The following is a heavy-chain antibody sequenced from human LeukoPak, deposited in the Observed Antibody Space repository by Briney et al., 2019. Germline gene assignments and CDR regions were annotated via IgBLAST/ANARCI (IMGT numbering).Heavy chain of an antibody. CDR3: ARDSALLWFGELDS. J-gene: IGHJ4*02. CDR2: IYYSGST. V-gene: IGHV4-30-4*01. Sequence: SETLSLTCSVSGGSISSGDYYWSWIRQPPGKGLEWVGNIYYSGSTNYNASLKSRITISLDTSRNQFCLKLTSVTAADTAVYFFARDSALLWFGELDSWGQGTVVTVSS. D-gene: IGHD3-10*01. CDR1: GGSISSGDYY.